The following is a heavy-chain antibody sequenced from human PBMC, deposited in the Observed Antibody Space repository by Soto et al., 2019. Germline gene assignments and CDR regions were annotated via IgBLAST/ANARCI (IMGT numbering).Heavy chain of an antibody. Sequence: QVQLAESGPGLVKPSGTLSLTCAVSGGSINNNDWWSWVRQAPGEGLEWIGEISHIGGTNYSPFFKSRVTISIDTSKKQLSLTVTSVTAADTALYYWARNGDCSGGGNCYVGWFDPWGQGTLVTVSS. CDR1: GGSINNNDW. D-gene: IGHD2-15*01. CDR2: ISHIGGT. CDR3: ARNGDCSGGGNCYVGWFDP. J-gene: IGHJ5*02. V-gene: IGHV4-4*02.